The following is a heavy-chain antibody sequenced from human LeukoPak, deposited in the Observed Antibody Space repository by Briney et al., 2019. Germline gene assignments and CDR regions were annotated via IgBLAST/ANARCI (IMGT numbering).Heavy chain of an antibody. V-gene: IGHV4-61*08. Sequence: SETLSLTCTVSGGSISSGGYYWSWIRQPPGKGLEWIGYIYYSGSTNYNPSLKSRVTISVDTSKNQFSLKLSSVTAADTAVYYCARGVVGATTHWYFDLWGRGTLVTVSS. J-gene: IGHJ2*01. CDR1: GGSISSGGYY. CDR3: ARGVVGATTHWYFDL. D-gene: IGHD1-26*01. CDR2: IYYSGST.